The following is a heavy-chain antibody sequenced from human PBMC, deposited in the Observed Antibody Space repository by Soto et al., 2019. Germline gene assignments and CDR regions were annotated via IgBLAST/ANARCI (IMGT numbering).Heavy chain of an antibody. CDR3: AEVKGFGESWRYFKY. D-gene: IGHD3-10*01. V-gene: IGHV4-59*01. CDR2: IYYSGNT. J-gene: IGHJ4*02. CDR1: GSSISSYY. Sequence: SETLSLTCTVSGSSISSYYWSWIRQPPGKGLEYLGYIYYSGNTSYFPSLKSRVTISVDTSKSLFSLKLSSVSAADPAVYYSAEVKGFGESWRYFKYWGRGTRIAVSS.